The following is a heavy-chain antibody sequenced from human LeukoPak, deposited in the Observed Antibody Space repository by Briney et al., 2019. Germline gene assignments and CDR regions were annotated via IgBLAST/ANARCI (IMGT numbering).Heavy chain of an antibody. J-gene: IGHJ3*02. V-gene: IGHV3-11*04. D-gene: IGHD3-22*01. Sequence: PGGSLRLSCAASGFTFSDYYMSWIRQAPGKGLEWVLYISSSGSTIYYADSVKGRFTISRDNAKNSLYLQMNSLRAEDTAVYYCARDRGHYYDSSGLRCAFDIWGQGTMVTVSS. CDR3: ARDRGHYYDSSGLRCAFDI. CDR1: GFTFSDYY. CDR2: ISSSGSTI.